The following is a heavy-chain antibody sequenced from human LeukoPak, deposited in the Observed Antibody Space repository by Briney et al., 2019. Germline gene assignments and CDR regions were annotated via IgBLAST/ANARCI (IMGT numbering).Heavy chain of an antibody. CDR3: ARPLNYDILTGYLDY. D-gene: IGHD3-9*01. CDR1: GFTFSSYA. J-gene: IGHJ4*02. Sequence: GGSLRPSCAASGFTFSSYAMHWVRQAPGKGLEWVAVISYDGSNKYYADSVKGRFTISRDNSKNTLYLQMNSLRAEDTAVYYCARPLNYDILTGYLDYWGQGTLVTVSS. CDR2: ISYDGSNK. V-gene: IGHV3-30*04.